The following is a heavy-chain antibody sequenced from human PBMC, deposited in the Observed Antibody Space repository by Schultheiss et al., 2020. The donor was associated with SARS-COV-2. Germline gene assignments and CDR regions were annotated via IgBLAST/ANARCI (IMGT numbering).Heavy chain of an antibody. CDR2: INPNSGGT. Sequence: ASVKVSCKASGYTFTGHYMHWVRQAPGQGLEWMGWINPNSGGTNYAQKFQGWVTMTRDTSISTAYMELSRLRSDDTAVYYCARDPLNRYGDYSPDVSYGMDVWGQGTTVTVSS. J-gene: IGHJ6*02. CDR1: GYTFTGHY. D-gene: IGHD4-17*01. CDR3: ARDPLNRYGDYSPDVSYGMDV. V-gene: IGHV1-2*04.